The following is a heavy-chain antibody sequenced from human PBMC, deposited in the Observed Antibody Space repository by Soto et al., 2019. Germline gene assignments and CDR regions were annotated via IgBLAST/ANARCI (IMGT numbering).Heavy chain of an antibody. V-gene: IGHV1-2*02. J-gene: IGHJ4*02. CDR2: INPNSGGT. CDR3: ARDYYDSSGYYVEFDY. D-gene: IGHD3-22*01. CDR1: GYTFTSYY. Sequence: GPSVKVSCKASGYTFTSYYMHWVRQAPGQGLEWMGWINPNSGGTNYAQKFQGRVTMTRDTSISTAYMELSRLRSDDTAVYYCARDYYDSSGYYVEFDYWGQGTLVTVSS.